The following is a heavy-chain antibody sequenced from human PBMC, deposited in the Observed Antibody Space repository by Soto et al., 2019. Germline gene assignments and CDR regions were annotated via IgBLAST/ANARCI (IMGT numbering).Heavy chain of an antibody. D-gene: IGHD3-10*01. CDR2: IYYSGST. V-gene: IGHV4-61*01. CDR1: GGSVSSGSYY. Sequence: PSETLSLTCTVSGGSVSSGSYYWSWIRKPPGKGLEWIGYIYYSGSTNYNPSLKSRVTISVDTSKNQFSLKLSSVTAADTAVYYCATRSRYYYGSGSYLGYYYGMDVWGQGTTVTVSS. J-gene: IGHJ6*02. CDR3: ATRSRYYYGSGSYLGYYYGMDV.